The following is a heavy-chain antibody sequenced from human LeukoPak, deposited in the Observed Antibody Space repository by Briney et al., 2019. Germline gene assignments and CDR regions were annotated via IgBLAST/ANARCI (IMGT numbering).Heavy chain of an antibody. CDR2: ISRSSSYI. CDR1: GLTFSSYS. V-gene: IGHV3-21*01. J-gene: IGHJ3*01. Sequence: GGSLRLSCAASGLTFSSYSMNWIRQAPGKGLEWVSSISRSSSYIYYADSVKGRFTISRDNAKNSLYLQMNSLRAEDTAVYYCARHMSVSYDAFDLWGRGTPVTVSS. CDR3: ARHMSVSYDAFDL. D-gene: IGHD3-10*01.